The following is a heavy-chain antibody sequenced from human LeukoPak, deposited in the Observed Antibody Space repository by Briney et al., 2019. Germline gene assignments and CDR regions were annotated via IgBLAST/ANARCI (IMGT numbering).Heavy chain of an antibody. Sequence: GGSLRLSCAASGFTFNTYGMHWVRQAPGKGLEWVAFIRTDGSYTYHADSVKGRFTISRDNSKNTLFLQMSSLRPEDTAVYYCAKDDYFGSGTWGQGTLVTVSS. D-gene: IGHD3-10*01. CDR2: IRTDGSYT. CDR1: GFTFNTYG. CDR3: AKDDYFGSGT. V-gene: IGHV3-30*02. J-gene: IGHJ5*02.